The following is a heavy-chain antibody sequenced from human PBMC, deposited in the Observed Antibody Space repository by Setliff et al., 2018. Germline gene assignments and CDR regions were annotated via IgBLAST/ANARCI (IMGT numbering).Heavy chain of an antibody. CDR3: AREGRWDYNYPID. CDR1: DDSFYSDYYF. Sequence: PSETLSLTCSVSDDSFYSDYYFWGWIRQPPGKGLEWIATISSSGATNYNSSLKSRVTPSRDVAKRQFALNLRSVTAVDTAVYYCAREGRWDYNYPIDWGQGILGTVSS. D-gene: IGHD5-12*01. J-gene: IGHJ4*02. CDR2: ISSSGAT. V-gene: IGHV4-39*01.